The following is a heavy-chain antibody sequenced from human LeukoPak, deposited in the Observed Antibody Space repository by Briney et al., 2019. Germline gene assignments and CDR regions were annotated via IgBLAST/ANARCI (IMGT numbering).Heavy chain of an antibody. V-gene: IGHV1-69*13. CDR3: ARRSGSGSYYNTFGPSAFDI. CDR2: IIPIFGTA. D-gene: IGHD3-10*01. J-gene: IGHJ3*02. Sequence: SVKVSCKASGGTFSSYAISWVRQAPGQGLEWMGGIIPIFGTANYAQKFQGRVTITADESTSTAYMELSSLRSEDTAVYYCARRSGSGSYYNTFGPSAFDIWGQGTMVTVSS. CDR1: GGTFSSYA.